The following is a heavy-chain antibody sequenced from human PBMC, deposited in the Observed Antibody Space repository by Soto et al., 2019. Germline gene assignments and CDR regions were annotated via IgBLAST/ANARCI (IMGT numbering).Heavy chain of an antibody. Sequence: PGGSLSLSCAVSGFTFSDHYMDWVRQAPGKGLEWVGRSRNKANSYTTVYAASVKGRFTVSRDDSKNSLYLQMNSLVTEDKAVYYCVRGRNSFDYWGQGTLVTVSS. CDR2: SRNKANSYTT. CDR1: GFTFSDHY. J-gene: IGHJ4*02. CDR3: VRGRNSFDY. V-gene: IGHV3-72*01.